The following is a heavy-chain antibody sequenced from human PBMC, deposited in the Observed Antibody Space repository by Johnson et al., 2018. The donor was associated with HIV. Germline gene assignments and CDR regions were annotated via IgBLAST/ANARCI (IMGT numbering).Heavy chain of an antibody. CDR3: ARAAAARSSGHDAFDI. Sequence: VQLVESGGGLVQPGGSLRLSCAASGFIVSSNYMNWVRQAPGKGLEWVSVIYSGGSTYHADSVKGRFIISRDNSKNTVYLQKNSLRAEDTALYYCARAAAARSSGHDAFDIWGQGTMVTVSS. J-gene: IGHJ3*02. D-gene: IGHD6-6*01. CDR1: GFIVSSNY. CDR2: IYSGGST. V-gene: IGHV3-66*01.